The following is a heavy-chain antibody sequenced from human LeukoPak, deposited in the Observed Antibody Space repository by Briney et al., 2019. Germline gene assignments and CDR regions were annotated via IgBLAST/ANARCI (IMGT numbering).Heavy chain of an antibody. CDR3: ARDLSGDSSGYPLYYFDY. CDR1: GFTFSSYA. Sequence: GGSLRLSCAASGFTFSSYAMHWVRQAPGKGLEWVAVISYDGSNKYYADSVKGRFTISRDNSKNTLYLQMNSLRAEDTAVYYCARDLSGDSSGYPLYYFDYWGQGTLVTVSS. CDR2: ISYDGSNK. J-gene: IGHJ4*02. D-gene: IGHD3-22*01. V-gene: IGHV3-30-3*01.